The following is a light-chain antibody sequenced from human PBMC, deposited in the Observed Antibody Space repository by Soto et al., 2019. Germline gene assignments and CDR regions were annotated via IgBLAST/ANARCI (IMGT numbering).Light chain of an antibody. Sequence: DIQLTQSPSFLSASVGDRVTITCRASQGISSYLAWYQQTPGKAPKLLIYDASTLQSGVPSRFSGSASGTEFTLTISSLQPEDIAVYYCQQRSNWRVTFGGGTKVEIK. CDR3: QQRSNWRVT. CDR2: DAS. J-gene: IGKJ4*01. CDR1: QGISSY. V-gene: IGKV1-9*01.